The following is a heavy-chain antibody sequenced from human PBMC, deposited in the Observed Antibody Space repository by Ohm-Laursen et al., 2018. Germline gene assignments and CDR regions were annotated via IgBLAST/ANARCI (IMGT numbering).Heavy chain of an antibody. CDR2: ISSSGSTI. V-gene: IGHV3-11*04. CDR3: ARDPTFHAFDI. J-gene: IGHJ3*02. Sequence: GSLRLSCTASGFTFSDYYMSWIRRAPGKGLEWVSYISSSGSTIYYANSVKGRFTISRDNAKNSLYLQINSLKGEDTAVYFCARDPTFHAFDIWGQGTMVTVSS. D-gene: IGHD2/OR15-2a*01. CDR1: GFTFSDYY.